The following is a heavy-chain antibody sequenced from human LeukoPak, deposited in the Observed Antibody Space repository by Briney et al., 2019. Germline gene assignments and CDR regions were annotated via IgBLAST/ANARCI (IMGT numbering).Heavy chain of an antibody. CDR1: GYTFTSYD. CDR3: ARGIGSTTVTTSEYYFDY. Sequence: GASVKVSCKASGYTFTSYDINWVRQATGQGLEWMGWMNPNSGNTGYAQKFQGRVTMTRNTSISTAYMELSSLRSEDTAVYYCARGIGSTTVTTSEYYFDYWGQGTLVTVSS. V-gene: IGHV1-8*01. CDR2: MNPNSGNT. D-gene: IGHD4-17*01. J-gene: IGHJ4*02.